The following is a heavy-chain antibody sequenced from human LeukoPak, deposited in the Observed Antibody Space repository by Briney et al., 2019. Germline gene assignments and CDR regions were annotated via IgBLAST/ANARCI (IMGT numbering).Heavy chain of an antibody. CDR1: GYTFTSYD. D-gene: IGHD3-3*01. CDR3: ARYYDFWSGYYGY. J-gene: IGHJ4*02. Sequence: ASVKVSCKASGYTFTSYDINWVRQATGQGLEWMGWMNPNSGNTGYAQKFQGGVTMTRNTSISAAYMELSSLRSEDTAVYYCARYYDFWSGYYGYWGQGTLVTVSS. V-gene: IGHV1-8*01. CDR2: MNPNSGNT.